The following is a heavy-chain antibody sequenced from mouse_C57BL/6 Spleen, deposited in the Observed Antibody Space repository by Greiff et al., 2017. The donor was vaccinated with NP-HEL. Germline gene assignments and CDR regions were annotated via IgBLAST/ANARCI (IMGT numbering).Heavy chain of an antibody. Sequence: EVKLVESGGGLVQPGGSMKLSCTASGFTFSDAWMDWVRQSPERGLEWVAEIRNKANNHATYYVESVKGRFTISRDESKRSVYLQMNSLRAEDTGIYYCTLQLGPSFAYWGQGTLVTVSA. D-gene: IGHD4-1*02. V-gene: IGHV6-6*01. CDR2: IRNKANNHAT. CDR3: TLQLGPSFAY. CDR1: GFTFSDAW. J-gene: IGHJ3*01.